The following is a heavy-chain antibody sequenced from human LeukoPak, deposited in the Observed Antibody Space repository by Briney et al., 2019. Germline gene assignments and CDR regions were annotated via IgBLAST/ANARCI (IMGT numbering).Heavy chain of an antibody. V-gene: IGHV3-74*01. D-gene: IGHD3-10*01. CDR3: GRDNTGSVDY. CDR1: GFTFSSYW. Sequence: SGGSLRLSCAAPGFTFSSYWMIWVRQAPGKGLVYVSHMNTDGSTTNYVDSVKGRFTISRDNAKNTLYLQMDSLRAEDTAVYYCGRDNTGSVDYWAQGTLVTVSS. J-gene: IGHJ4*02. CDR2: MNTDGSTT.